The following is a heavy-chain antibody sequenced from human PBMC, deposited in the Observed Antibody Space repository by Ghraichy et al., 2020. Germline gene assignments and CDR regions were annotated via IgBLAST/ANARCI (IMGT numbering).Heavy chain of an antibody. CDR1: GDSISSSY. Sequence: SETLSLTCTVSGDSISSSYWSWIRQPPGKGLQWVGFIYYSGSTNYNPSLKSRVTISVATSKNKFSLKLTSVTAADTAVYYCARPLRGDYDSINYDYYYYMDVWGKGATVTVSS. CDR3: ARPLRGDYDSINYDYYYYMDV. CDR2: IYYSGST. V-gene: IGHV4-59*01. J-gene: IGHJ6*03. D-gene: IGHD4-11*01.